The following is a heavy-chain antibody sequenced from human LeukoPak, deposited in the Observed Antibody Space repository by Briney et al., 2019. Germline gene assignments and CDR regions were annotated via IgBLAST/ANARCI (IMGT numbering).Heavy chain of an antibody. Sequence: GASVKVSCKASGGTFTSYAISWVRQAPGQGLKWMGGIIPIFGTANYAQKFQGRVTITADKSTSTAYMELSSLRSEDTAVYYCASRVRHSSGTVPGDYWGQGTLVTVSS. CDR3: ASRVRHSSGTVPGDY. CDR1: GGTFTSYA. CDR2: IIPIFGTA. J-gene: IGHJ4*02. V-gene: IGHV1-69*06. D-gene: IGHD3-22*01.